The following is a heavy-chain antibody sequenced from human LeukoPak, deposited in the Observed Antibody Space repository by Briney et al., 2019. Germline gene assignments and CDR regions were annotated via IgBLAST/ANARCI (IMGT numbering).Heavy chain of an antibody. J-gene: IGHJ4*02. CDR2: ISSSSSYI. Sequence: GGSLRLSCAASGFTFSSYSMNWVRQAPGKGLEWVPSISSSSSYIYCADLVKGRFTISRDNAKNSLYLQMNSLRAEDTAVYYCARVQLRLDTAMVYDYRGQGTLVTVSS. D-gene: IGHD5-18*01. CDR1: GFTFSSYS. V-gene: IGHV3-21*01. CDR3: ARVQLRLDTAMVYDY.